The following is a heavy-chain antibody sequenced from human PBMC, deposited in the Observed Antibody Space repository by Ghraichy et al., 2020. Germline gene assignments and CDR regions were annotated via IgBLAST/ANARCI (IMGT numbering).Heavy chain of an antibody. CDR2: IYTSGST. Sequence: SETLSLTCTVSGGSISSYYWSWIRQPAGKGLEWIGRIYTSGSTNYNPSLKSRVTMSVDTSKNQFSLKLSSVTAADTAVYYCARVVASVAGGPYYFDYWGQGTLVTVSS. V-gene: IGHV4-4*07. J-gene: IGHJ4*02. D-gene: IGHD2-15*01. CDR1: GGSISSYY. CDR3: ARVVASVAGGPYYFDY.